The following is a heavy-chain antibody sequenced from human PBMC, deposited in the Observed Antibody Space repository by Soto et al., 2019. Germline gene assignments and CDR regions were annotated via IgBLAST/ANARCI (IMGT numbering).Heavy chain of an antibody. CDR3: AKEADISGYYPDY. CDR1: GFTFRTYT. CDR2: ISVSGGST. D-gene: IGHD3-22*01. V-gene: IGHV3-23*01. J-gene: IGHJ4*02. Sequence: EVSLRLSYIASGFTFRTYTMSRLRQAPGNGLVWVSVISVSGGSTHYADSVEGRSTISRDNSKNTLHLQVNSLRGEDTAVYYCAKEADISGYYPDYWGQGTQVTVS.